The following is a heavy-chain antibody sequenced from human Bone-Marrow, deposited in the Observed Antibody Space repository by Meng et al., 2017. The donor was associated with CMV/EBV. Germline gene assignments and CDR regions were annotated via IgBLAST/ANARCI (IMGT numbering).Heavy chain of an antibody. CDR3: ARDLREQLVSNWFDP. V-gene: IGHV4-39*07. Sequence: GSLRLSCTVSGGSISSSSYYWGWIRQPPGKGLEWLGSIYYSGSTYYNPSLKSRVTISVDTSKNQFSLKLSSVTAADTAVYYCARDLREQLVSNWFDPWGQGTLVTVSS. J-gene: IGHJ5*02. CDR1: GGSISSSSYY. D-gene: IGHD6-13*01. CDR2: IYYSGST.